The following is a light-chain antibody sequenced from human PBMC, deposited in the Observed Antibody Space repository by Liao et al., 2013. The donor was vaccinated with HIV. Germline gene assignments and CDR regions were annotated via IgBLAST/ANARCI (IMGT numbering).Light chain of an antibody. CDR1: ALPKQY. V-gene: IGLV3-25*03. J-gene: IGLJ3*02. CDR3: QVWGTTTDHWV. CDR2: KDS. Sequence: SYELTQPPSVSVSPGQTARITCSGDALPKQYAYWYQQKPGQAPVLLIYKDSERPSGIPERFSGSSSGTTVTLTISGVQAEDEADYYCQVWGTTTDHWVFGGGTKLTVL.